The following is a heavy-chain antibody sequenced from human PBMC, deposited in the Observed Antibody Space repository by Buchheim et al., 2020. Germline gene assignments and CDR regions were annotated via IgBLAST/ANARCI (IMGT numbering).Heavy chain of an antibody. J-gene: IGHJ4*02. V-gene: IGHV4-4*02. CDR3: ARHPTSMVEGVLTV. CDR1: GGSFTTGNW. D-gene: IGHD2-8*01. CDR2: IYFRGNV. Sequence: LQESGPRLVRPSETLFLTCTVSGGSFTTGNWWTWVRQSPGRGLEWIGEIYFRGNVKYSPSLGSRVTMSVDTSTRQFFFRLNSVTDADTAVYYCARHPTSMVEGVLTVWGQG.